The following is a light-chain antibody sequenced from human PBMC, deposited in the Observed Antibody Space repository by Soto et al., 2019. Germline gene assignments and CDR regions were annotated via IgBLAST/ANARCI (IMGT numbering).Light chain of an antibody. CDR1: QSVSNNY. CDR2: GES. CDR3: QQRSNWPIT. V-gene: IGKV3D-20*02. Sequence: LLTQSPGTLSLSPGESATLACRASQSVSNNYLAWYQQKPGQAPRLLIYGESNRATGIPARLSGSGSGTDLTLTISRLEPEDFAVYYCQQRSNWPITFGQGTRLEIK. J-gene: IGKJ5*01.